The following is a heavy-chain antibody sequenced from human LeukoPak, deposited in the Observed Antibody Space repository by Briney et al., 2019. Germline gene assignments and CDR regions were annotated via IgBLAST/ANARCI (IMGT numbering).Heavy chain of an antibody. D-gene: IGHD6-19*01. CDR3: AKDLEPYTSGWYGDY. Sequence: GGSLRLSCAASGFTFSSYGMRWVRQAPGKGLEWVAVISYDGSNTYYADSVKGRFTISRDNSKNTLYLQMNSLRVEDTAVYHCAKDLEPYTSGWYGDYWGQGTLVTVSS. CDR2: ISYDGSNT. V-gene: IGHV3-30*18. J-gene: IGHJ4*02. CDR1: GFTFSSYG.